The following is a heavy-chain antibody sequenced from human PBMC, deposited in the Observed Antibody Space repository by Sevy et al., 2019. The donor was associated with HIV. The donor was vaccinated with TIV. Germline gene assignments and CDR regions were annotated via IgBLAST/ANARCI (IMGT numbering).Heavy chain of an antibody. CDR2: IKQDGSEK. V-gene: IGHV3-7*01. J-gene: IGHJ6*02. D-gene: IGHD1-26*01. CDR3: ARSGGSYDYGMDV. CDR1: EFTFSSYG. Sequence: GGSLRLSCAASEFTFSSYGMSWVRQAPGKGLEWVANIKQDGSEKYYVDSVKGRFTISRDNAKNSLYLQMNSLRAEDTAVYYCARSGGSYDYGMDVWGQGTTVTVSS.